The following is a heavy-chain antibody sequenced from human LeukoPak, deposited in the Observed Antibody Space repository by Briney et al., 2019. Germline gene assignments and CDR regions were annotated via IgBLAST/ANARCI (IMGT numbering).Heavy chain of an antibody. CDR3: ARLESFQDYYDSSGPRHYYYGMDV. Sequence: GESLKISCKGSGYSSTSYWIGWVRQMPGKGLEWMGIIYPGDSDTRYSPSFQGQVTISADKSISTAYLQWSSLKASDTAMYYCARLESFQDYYDSSGPRHYYYGMDVWGQGTTVTVSS. CDR2: IYPGDSDT. V-gene: IGHV5-51*01. CDR1: GYSSTSYW. J-gene: IGHJ6*02. D-gene: IGHD3-22*01.